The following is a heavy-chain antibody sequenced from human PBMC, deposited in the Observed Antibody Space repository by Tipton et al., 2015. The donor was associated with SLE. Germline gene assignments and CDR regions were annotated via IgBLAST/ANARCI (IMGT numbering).Heavy chain of an antibody. D-gene: IGHD5-18*01. CDR2: IYTSGST. Sequence: TLSLTCTVSGGSISSGSYYWSWIRQPAGKGLEWIGYIYTSGSTNYNPSLKSRVTISVDTSKNQFSLKLSSVTAADTAVYYCARARGSYGPDAFDIWGQGTMVTVSS. J-gene: IGHJ3*02. V-gene: IGHV4-61*09. CDR1: GGSISSGSYY. CDR3: ARARGSYGPDAFDI.